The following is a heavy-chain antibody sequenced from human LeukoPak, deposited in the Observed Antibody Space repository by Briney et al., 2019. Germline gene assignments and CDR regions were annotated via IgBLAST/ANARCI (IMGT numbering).Heavy chain of an antibody. Sequence: GGSLRLSCAASGFTFDDYAMHWVRQAPGKGLEWVSLISWDGGSTYYADSVKGRFTISRDNSKNTLYLQINSLRAEDTAVYYCARAGPIFGVVITHAFDYWGQGTLVTVSS. J-gene: IGHJ4*02. CDR2: ISWDGGST. CDR3: ARAGPIFGVVITHAFDY. V-gene: IGHV3-43D*04. D-gene: IGHD3-3*01. CDR1: GFTFDDYA.